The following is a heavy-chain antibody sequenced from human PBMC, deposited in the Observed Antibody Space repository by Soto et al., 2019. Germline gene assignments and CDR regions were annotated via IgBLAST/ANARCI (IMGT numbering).Heavy chain of an antibody. D-gene: IGHD3-3*01. CDR3: ARGLYVLRFLARIPHFDT. CDR1: GASISSSGYS. Sequence: QVQLQESGSGLVKPSQTLSLTCAVSGASISSSGYSWSWIRQPPGKGLEWIGDIYHSGNTNYSPSLKSRVTMSVDRSKNQFSLRRPSLPAADTAVYYCARGLYVLRFLARIPHFDTGGRGTLVTVSS. J-gene: IGHJ4*02. CDR2: IYHSGNT. V-gene: IGHV4-30-2*01.